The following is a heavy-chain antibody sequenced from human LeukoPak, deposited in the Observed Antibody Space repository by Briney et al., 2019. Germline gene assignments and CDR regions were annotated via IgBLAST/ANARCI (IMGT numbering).Heavy chain of an antibody. J-gene: IGHJ4*02. CDR1: GVSINDYF. V-gene: IGHV4-59*01. D-gene: IGHD2/OR15-2a*01. CDR2: IYHSGST. CDR3: ARGNGGPITFPSY. Sequence: SETLSLTCNVSGVSINDYFWSWIRRPPGKGLEWIGYIYHSGSTSYNPSLKSRLTMSLDTSKNQFALRLSSVTAADTAVYYCARGNGGPITFPSYWSKGILVIVSS.